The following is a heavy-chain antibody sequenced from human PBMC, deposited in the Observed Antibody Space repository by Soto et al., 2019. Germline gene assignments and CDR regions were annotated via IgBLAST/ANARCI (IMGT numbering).Heavy chain of an antibody. CDR1: GYTFTSYD. V-gene: IGHV1-8*01. D-gene: IGHD5-12*01. CDR2: MNANSGNT. J-gene: IGHJ6*03. Sequence: ASVKVSCKASGYTFTSYDINWVRQATGQGLEWMGWMNANSGNTGYAQKFQGRVTMTRDTSTSTAYMELRSLRSDDTAVYYCARSGYSGYDYLHYYYMDVWGKGTTVTVSS. CDR3: ARSGYSGYDYLHYYYMDV.